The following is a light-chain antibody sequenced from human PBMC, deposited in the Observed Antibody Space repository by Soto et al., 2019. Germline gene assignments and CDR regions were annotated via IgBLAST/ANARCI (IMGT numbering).Light chain of an antibody. V-gene: IGKV3-20*01. CDR1: QSIRSHY. Sequence: EIVLTQSPGTLSLSPGERATLSCRASQSIRSHYLAWYQQKPGQAPRLLISGAHNRAPGIPDRFSGSESGTDFHLRISRLEPEDFAVYYCQQYGSSVTFGQGTKVEIK. CDR3: QQYGSSVT. J-gene: IGKJ1*01. CDR2: GAH.